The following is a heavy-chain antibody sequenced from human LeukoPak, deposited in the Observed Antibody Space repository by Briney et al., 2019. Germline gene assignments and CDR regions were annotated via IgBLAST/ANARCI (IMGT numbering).Heavy chain of an antibody. J-gene: IGHJ4*02. CDR2: INILSNYI. CDR1: GFTFSSYS. CDR3: ARDSHSSSWYSESDY. Sequence: PGGSLRLSRAASGFTFSSYSMNWVRQAPGKGLEWVSSINILSNYIYYADSVKGRFTISRDNAKNSLYLQMNSLRAEDTAVYYCARDSHSSSWYSESDYWGQGTLVTVSS. V-gene: IGHV3-21*01. D-gene: IGHD6-13*01.